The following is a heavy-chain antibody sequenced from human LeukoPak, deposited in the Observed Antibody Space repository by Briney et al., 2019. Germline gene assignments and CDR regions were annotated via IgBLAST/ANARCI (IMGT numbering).Heavy chain of an antibody. D-gene: IGHD6-19*01. V-gene: IGHV3-23*01. Sequence: GGSLRLSCAASGFTFSSYAMSWVRQAPGKGLEWVSAISGSGGSTYYADSVKGWFTISRDNSKNTLYLQMNSLRAEDTAVYYCAKDQWLVLYAFDIWGQGTMVTVSS. J-gene: IGHJ3*02. CDR3: AKDQWLVLYAFDI. CDR1: GFTFSSYA. CDR2: ISGSGGST.